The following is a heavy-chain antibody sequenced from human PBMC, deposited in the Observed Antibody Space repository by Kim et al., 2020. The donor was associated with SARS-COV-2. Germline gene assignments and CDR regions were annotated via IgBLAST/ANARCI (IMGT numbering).Heavy chain of an antibody. D-gene: IGHD2-2*01. Sequence: SVKGRFPISRDNSKNTLYLQMNSLRAEDTAVYYCARGGQYQLPHQYFQHWGQGTLVTVSS. J-gene: IGHJ1*01. V-gene: IGHV3-30*01. CDR3: ARGGQYQLPHQYFQH.